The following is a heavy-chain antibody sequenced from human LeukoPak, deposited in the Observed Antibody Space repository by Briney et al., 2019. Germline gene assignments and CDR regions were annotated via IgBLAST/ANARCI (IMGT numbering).Heavy chain of an antibody. D-gene: IGHD3-22*01. CDR3: AKLSSYYDSSGYRSYYFDY. CDR2: ISSSGSTI. J-gene: IGHJ4*02. V-gene: IGHV3-11*01. Sequence: GGSLRLSCAASGFTFSDYYMSWIRQAPGKGLEWVSYISSSGSTIYYADSVKGRFTISRDNSKNTLYLQMNSLRAEDTAVYYCAKLSSYYDSSGYRSYYFDYWGQGTLVTVSS. CDR1: GFTFSDYY.